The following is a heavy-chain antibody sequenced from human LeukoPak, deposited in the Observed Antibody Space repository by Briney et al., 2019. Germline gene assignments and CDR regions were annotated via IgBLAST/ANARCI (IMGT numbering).Heavy chain of an antibody. V-gene: IGHV4-59*02. CDR1: GGSVRSYH. CDR3: ARGSAYYYDSSGYPTFDY. D-gene: IGHD3-22*01. Sequence: SETLSLTCTVSGGSVRSYHWSWIRQSPGEGLEWIAYIHNSGGTRYNTSLKSRVTISVDTSKNQFSLKLSSVTAADTAVYYCARGSAYYYDSSGYPTFDYWGQGTLVTVTS. CDR2: IHNSGGT. J-gene: IGHJ4*02.